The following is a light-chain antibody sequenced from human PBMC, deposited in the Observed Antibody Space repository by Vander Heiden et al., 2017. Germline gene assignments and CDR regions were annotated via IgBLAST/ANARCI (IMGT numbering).Light chain of an antibody. CDR3: QQSYSTRLT. J-gene: IGKJ1*01. V-gene: IGKV1-39*01. CDR1: QSISNY. CDR2: AAS. Sequence: DIQMTPSPSSLSASVGDRVTITCRASQSISNYLNWYQQKPGKAPKLLIYAASSLQSGVPSRFSGSGSGTDFTLTISSLQPEDFATYYCQQSYSTRLTFGQGTKVEIK.